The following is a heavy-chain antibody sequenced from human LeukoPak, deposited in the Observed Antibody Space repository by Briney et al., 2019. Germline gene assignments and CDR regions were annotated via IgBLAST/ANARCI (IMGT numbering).Heavy chain of an antibody. J-gene: IGHJ3*02. CDR3: ARELFSDDAFDI. CDR1: GDSISTYY. CDR2: IYYSGST. V-gene: IGHV4-59*01. Sequence: SETLSLTCTVSGDSISTYYWSSVRQPPGKGLEWIVYIYYSGSTNYSPSHKGQVTISVDTSKNQFSLNLSSVTAADTAVYYCARELFSDDAFDIWGQGTMVTVSS. D-gene: IGHD3-3*01.